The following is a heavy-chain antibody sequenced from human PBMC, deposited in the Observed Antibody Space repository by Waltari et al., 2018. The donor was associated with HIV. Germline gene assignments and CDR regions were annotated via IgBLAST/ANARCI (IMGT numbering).Heavy chain of an antibody. J-gene: IGHJ4*02. CDR1: GCPISRGGYY. D-gene: IGHD3-22*01. CDR3: ARDRGGYDSSGPIDY. V-gene: IGHV4-31*03. CDR2: IYYSGST. Sequence: QVQLQESGPGLVKPSQTLSLTCTVSGCPISRGGYYWSWIRQHPGKGLEWIGYIYYSGSTYYNPSLKSRVTISVDTSKNQFSLKLSSVTAADTAVYYCARDRGGYDSSGPIDYWGQGTLVTVSS.